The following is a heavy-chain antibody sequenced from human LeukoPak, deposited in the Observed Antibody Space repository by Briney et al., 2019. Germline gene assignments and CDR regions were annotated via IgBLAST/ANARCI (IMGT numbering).Heavy chain of an antibody. CDR1: GFTFSSYE. V-gene: IGHV3-23*01. CDR3: AKPWREDGDYWSFNY. Sequence: GGSLRLSCAASGFTFSSYEMNWVRQAPGKGLEWVSGISGSGGSTYYADSVKGRFTISRDNSKSTLYLHMNSLRAEDTAVYFCAKPWREDGDYWSFNYWGQGTLVTVSS. D-gene: IGHD4-17*01. J-gene: IGHJ4*02. CDR2: ISGSGGST.